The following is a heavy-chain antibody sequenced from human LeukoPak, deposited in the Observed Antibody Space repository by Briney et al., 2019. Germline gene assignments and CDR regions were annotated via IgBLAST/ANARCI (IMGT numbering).Heavy chain of an antibody. CDR1: GLTFSSYW. CDR2: IKQDGSEK. Sequence: GGSLRLSCAASGLTFSSYWMSWVRQAPEKRLEWVANIKQDGSEKYYVESVKGRFTISRDNAKNSLYLQMNSLRAEDTAVYYCARQTGIAAAGTWGYYMDVWGKGTTVTVSS. CDR3: ARQTGIAAAGTWGYYMDV. V-gene: IGHV3-7*01. J-gene: IGHJ6*03. D-gene: IGHD6-13*01.